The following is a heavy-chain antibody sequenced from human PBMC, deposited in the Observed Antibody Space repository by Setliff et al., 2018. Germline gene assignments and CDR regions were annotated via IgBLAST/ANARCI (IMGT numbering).Heavy chain of an antibody. V-gene: IGHV3-13*04. J-gene: IGHJ6*03. CDR2: TAAAGDT. D-gene: IGHD3-3*01. CDR1: GFTFSRHL. CDR3: ARGYYIPRGSHIVAYYYMDV. Sequence: PGGSLRLSCAASGFTFSRHLMSWVRRVTGKGLEWVSGTAAAGDTYYADSVKGRFTISRDNAKNSLYLQMNSLRVEDTSVYYCARGYYIPRGSHIVAYYYMDVWGKGTPVTVSS.